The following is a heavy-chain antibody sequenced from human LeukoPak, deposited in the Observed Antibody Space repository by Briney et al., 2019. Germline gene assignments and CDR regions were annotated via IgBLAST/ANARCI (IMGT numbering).Heavy chain of an antibody. CDR1: GGSFSGYY. CDR2: ISYSGSP. J-gene: IGHJ6*02. Sequence: SETLSLTCAVYGGSFSGYYWSWIRQPPGKGLEWMGYISYSGSPYYNPSLKDRITISLDTSKNQFSLNLSSVTASDTAIYYCARTDVYYHSGGLDAWGQGTTVTVSS. D-gene: IGHD3-10*01. CDR3: ARTDVYYHSGGLDA. V-gene: IGHV4-34*10.